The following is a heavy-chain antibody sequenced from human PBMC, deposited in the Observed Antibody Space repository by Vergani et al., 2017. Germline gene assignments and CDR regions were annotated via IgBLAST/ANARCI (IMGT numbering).Heavy chain of an antibody. J-gene: IGHJ5*02. V-gene: IGHV3-9*01. D-gene: IGHD3-22*01. Sequence: EVQLVESGGGLVQPGRSLRLSCAASGFTFDDYAMHWVRQAPGKGLEWVSGISWNSGSIGYADSVKGRFTISRDNAKNSLYLQMNSLRAEDTALYYCAKAQYYYDSSGYANGFDPWGQGTLVTVSA. CDR1: GFTFDDYA. CDR3: AKAQYYYDSSGYANGFDP. CDR2: ISWNSGSI.